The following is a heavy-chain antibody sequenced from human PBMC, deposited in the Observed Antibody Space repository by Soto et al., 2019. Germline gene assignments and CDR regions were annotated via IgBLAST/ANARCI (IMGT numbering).Heavy chain of an antibody. Sequence: GGSLRLSCAASGFTFSSDATSWVRQAPGKGLEWVSAISGSGGSTYYADSVKGRFTISRDNSKNTLYLQMNSLRAEDTAVYYTAKVPTYYYDTSGFDYWGQGTLVTVSS. J-gene: IGHJ4*01. CDR3: AKVPTYYYDTSGFDY. D-gene: IGHD3-22*01. CDR1: GFTFSSDA. CDR2: ISGSGGST. V-gene: IGHV3-23*01.